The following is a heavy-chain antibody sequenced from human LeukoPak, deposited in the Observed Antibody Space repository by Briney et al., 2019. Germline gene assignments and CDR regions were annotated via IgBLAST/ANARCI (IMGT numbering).Heavy chain of an antibody. CDR3: ARGSYSNYYYYYYMDV. Sequence: GSSVKVSCKASGGTFSSYAISWVRQAPGQGLEWMGRIIPIFGIANYAQKFQGRVTITADKSTSTAYMELSSLRSEDTAVYYCARGSYSNYYYYYYMDVWGKGSTVTVSS. J-gene: IGHJ6*03. V-gene: IGHV1-69*04. D-gene: IGHD4-11*01. CDR2: IIPIFGIA. CDR1: GGTFSSYA.